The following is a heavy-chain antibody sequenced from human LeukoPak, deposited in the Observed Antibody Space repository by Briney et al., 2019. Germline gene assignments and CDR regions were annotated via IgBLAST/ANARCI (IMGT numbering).Heavy chain of an antibody. D-gene: IGHD6-19*01. Sequence: GGSLRLSCAPSGFTVTSNYMSWVRQAPGKGLEWVSGIYSAGSTNYADPVKCRLTISTDNSKNTLYLQMNSLRAEDTAVYYCARDSPVSGVDYWGQGTLVTVSS. CDR2: IYSAGST. J-gene: IGHJ4*02. CDR3: ARDSPVSGVDY. V-gene: IGHV3-53*01. CDR1: GFTVTSNY.